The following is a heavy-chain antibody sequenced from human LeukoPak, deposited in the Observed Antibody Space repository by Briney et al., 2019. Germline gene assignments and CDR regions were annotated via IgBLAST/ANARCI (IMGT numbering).Heavy chain of an antibody. D-gene: IGHD6-19*01. V-gene: IGHV1-2*02. Sequence: ASVKVSCKASGYTLTGYYMHWVRQAPGQGLEWMGWINPNSGGTNYAQKFQGRVTMTRDTSISTAYMELSRLRSDDTAVYYCARGPYSSGWYVPYYYYYYMDVWGKGTTVTISS. CDR1: GYTLTGYY. CDR3: ARGPYSSGWYVPYYYYYYMDV. CDR2: INPNSGGT. J-gene: IGHJ6*03.